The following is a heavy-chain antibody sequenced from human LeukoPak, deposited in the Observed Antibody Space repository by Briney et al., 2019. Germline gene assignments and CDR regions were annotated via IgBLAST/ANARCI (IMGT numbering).Heavy chain of an antibody. CDR1: GFAFGSEA. CDR2: ISPGGGTT. Sequence: GGSLRLSCGVSGFAFGSEAMNWVRQSPARGLEWVASISPGGGTTYYADSVKGRFTISRDNSKNTLYLQMNSLRAEDTAVCYCAKGTTVTTGERYYFDYWGQGTLVTVSS. V-gene: IGHV3-23*01. D-gene: IGHD4-17*01. J-gene: IGHJ4*02. CDR3: AKGTTVTTGERYYFDY.